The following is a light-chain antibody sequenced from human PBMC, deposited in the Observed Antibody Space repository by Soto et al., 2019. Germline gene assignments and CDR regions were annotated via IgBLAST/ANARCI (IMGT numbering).Light chain of an antibody. J-gene: IGKJ1*01. Sequence: DIQMTQSPSSLSASVGDRVTITCRASQTISTSLNWYQQKPGTVPRHVIYTASELQAGVPSRFSGSASGTDFTLTISSLQPEDFSTYYCQQSYTTPWTFGRGTKVDIK. CDR3: QQSYTTPWT. V-gene: IGKV1-39*01. CDR2: TAS. CDR1: QTISTS.